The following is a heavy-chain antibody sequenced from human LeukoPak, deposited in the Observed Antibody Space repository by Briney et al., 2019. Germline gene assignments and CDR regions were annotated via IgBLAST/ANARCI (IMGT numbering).Heavy chain of an antibody. Sequence: GGSLRLSCAASGFTFSSYAMHWVRQAPGKGLEWVAVISYDGSNKYYADSVKGRFTISRDNSKSTLYLQMNSLRAEDTAVYYCARDRNDFWSGYYTYYFDYWGQGTLVAASS. V-gene: IGHV3-30-3*01. CDR2: ISYDGSNK. J-gene: IGHJ4*02. CDR3: ARDRNDFWSGYYTYYFDY. D-gene: IGHD3-3*01. CDR1: GFTFSSYA.